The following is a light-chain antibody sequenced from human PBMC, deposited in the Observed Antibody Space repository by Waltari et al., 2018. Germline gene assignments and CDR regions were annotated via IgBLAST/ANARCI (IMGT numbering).Light chain of an antibody. J-gene: IGLJ2*01. CDR2: QDT. V-gene: IGLV3-1*01. CDR3: QAWDSGTVV. CDR1: KLGDNY. Sequence: SYDLTQPPSVSVSPGQTATITCSGDKLGDNYTSWYQQRPGQSPILVIFQDTNRPSGIPERFSGSNSGNTATLAISGTQPMDEAKYYCQAWDSGTVVFGGGTMLTVL.